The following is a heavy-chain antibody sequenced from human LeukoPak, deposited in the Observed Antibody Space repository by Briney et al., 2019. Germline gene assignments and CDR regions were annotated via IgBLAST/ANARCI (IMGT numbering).Heavy chain of an antibody. CDR1: GFIFSDYY. CDR2: ISSGGSTI. J-gene: IGHJ3*02. V-gene: IGHV3-11*04. Sequence: GGSLRLSCAASGFIFSDYYMSWIRQAPAKGLEWVSYISSGGSTIYYADSVKGRFTISRDNAKNSLYLQMNSLRAEDTAVYYCARPPVGGGAFDIWGQGTMVTVSS. CDR3: ARPPVGGGAFDI. D-gene: IGHD3-16*01.